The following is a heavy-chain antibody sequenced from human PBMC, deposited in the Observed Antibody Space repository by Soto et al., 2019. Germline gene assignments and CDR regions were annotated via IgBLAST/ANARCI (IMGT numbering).Heavy chain of an antibody. CDR1: GFTFSSYG. D-gene: IGHD3-22*01. CDR2: ISYDGSNK. J-gene: IGHJ4*02. CDR3: AKDLYDSSGYYYPPYFDY. V-gene: IGHV3-30*18. Sequence: GGSLRLSCAASGFTFSSYGMHWVRQAPGKGLEWVAVISYDGSNKYYADSVKGRFTISRDNSKNTLYLQMNSLRAEDTAVYYCAKDLYDSSGYYYPPYFDYWGQGTLVTVSS.